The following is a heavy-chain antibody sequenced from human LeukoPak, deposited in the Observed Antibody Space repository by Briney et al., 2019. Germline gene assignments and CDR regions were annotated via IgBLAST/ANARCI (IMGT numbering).Heavy chain of an antibody. Sequence: PSETLSLTCAVYGGSFSGYYWSWIRQPPGKGLEWIGEINHSGSTNYNPSLKSRVTISVDTSKNQFSLKLSSVTAADTAVYYCARGGPGYSSGWHSWGYYYYGMDVWGQGTTVTVSS. CDR2: INHSGST. CDR3: ARGGPGYSSGWHSWGYYYYGMDV. V-gene: IGHV4-34*01. D-gene: IGHD6-25*01. CDR1: GGSFSGYY. J-gene: IGHJ6*02.